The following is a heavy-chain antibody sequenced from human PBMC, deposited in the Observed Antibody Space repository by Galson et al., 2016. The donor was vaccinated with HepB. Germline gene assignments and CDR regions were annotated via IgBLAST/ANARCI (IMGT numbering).Heavy chain of an antibody. CDR1: GGSISSGGYY. CDR2: IYYSGST. D-gene: IGHD3-10*01. Sequence: TLSLTCTVSGGSISSGGYYWSWIRQHPGKGLEWIGYIYYSGSTYYNPSLKSRVPISVDTSKNQFSLKLSSVTAADTAVYYCARVVRSYYGSGSYLYYFDYWGQGTLVTVSS. CDR3: ARVVRSYYGSGSYLYYFDY. J-gene: IGHJ4*02. V-gene: IGHV4-31*03.